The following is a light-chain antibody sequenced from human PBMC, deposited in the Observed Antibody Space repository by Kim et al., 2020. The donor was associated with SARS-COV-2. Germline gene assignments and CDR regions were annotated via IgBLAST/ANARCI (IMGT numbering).Light chain of an antibody. J-gene: IGLJ3*02. CDR2: EVN. Sequence: GQSMTISCTGTSSDIGTYNVVSWYQQHPGEAPKVIIYEVNKRPSEVSNRFSGSKSGNTASLTISGLQAEDEADYYCCSYTYSGTWVFGGGTQLTVL. V-gene: IGLV2-23*02. CDR1: SSDIGTYNV. CDR3: CSYTYSGTWV.